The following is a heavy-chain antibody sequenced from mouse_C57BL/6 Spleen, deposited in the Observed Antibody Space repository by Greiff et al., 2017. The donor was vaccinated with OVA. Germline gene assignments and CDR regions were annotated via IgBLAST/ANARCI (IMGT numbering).Heavy chain of an antibody. CDR3: ARSGDLYYGTPNYAIDY. V-gene: IGHV1-7*01. CDR2: INPSSGYT. J-gene: IGHJ4*01. D-gene: IGHD2-1*01. CDR1: GYTFTSYW. Sequence: VQLKESGAELAKPGASVKLSCKASGYTFTSYWMHWVKQRPGQGLEWIGYINPSSGYTKYNQKFKDKATLTADKHSRTAYMQLSSLTYDDSAVYYCARSGDLYYGTPNYAIDYWGQGTSVTVSS.